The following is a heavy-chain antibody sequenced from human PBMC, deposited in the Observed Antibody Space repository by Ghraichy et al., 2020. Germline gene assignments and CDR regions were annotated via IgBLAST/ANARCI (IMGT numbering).Heavy chain of an antibody. CDR3: ARVNYYDTSGYFDY. D-gene: IGHD3-22*01. V-gene: IGHV4-4*02. J-gene: IGHJ4*02. Sequence: SETLSLTCAVSGGSISSSNWWSWVRQPPGKGLEWIGEIYHSGSTNYNPSLKSRVTISVDKSKNQFSLKLSSVTAADTAVYYCARVNYYDTSGYFDYWGQGTLVTVS. CDR2: IYHSGST. CDR1: GGSISSSNW.